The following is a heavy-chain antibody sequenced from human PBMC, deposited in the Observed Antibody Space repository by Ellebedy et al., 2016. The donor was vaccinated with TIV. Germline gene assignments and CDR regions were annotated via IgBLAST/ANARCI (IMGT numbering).Heavy chain of an antibody. CDR2: ISYSGST. Sequence: MPSETLSLTCTVSGGSISPYYWSWIRKPPGKGLEWIGYISYSGSTNYNPSLKSRVTISVDTSKHQFSLRLSSMTAADTAVYYCARVVWQQPVSYAFDIWGQGTMVTVSS. D-gene: IGHD6-13*01. CDR1: GGSISPYY. CDR3: ARVVWQQPVSYAFDI. V-gene: IGHV4-59*01. J-gene: IGHJ3*02.